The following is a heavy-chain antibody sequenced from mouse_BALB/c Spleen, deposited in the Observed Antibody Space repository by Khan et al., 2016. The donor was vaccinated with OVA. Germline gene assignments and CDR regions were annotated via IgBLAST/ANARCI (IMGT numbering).Heavy chain of an antibody. D-gene: IGHD1-1*01. V-gene: IGHV3-2*02. CDR1: GYSITSCYA. CDR2: ISYSGGT. J-gene: IGHJ2*01. Sequence: EVQLQESGPGLVKPSQSLSLTCTVTGYSITSCYAWYWIRQFPGNILEWMGYISYSGGTSNNPSLTSRISITRDTSKNQFFLQLNSVTTEDTATYYCARWNYYGYYFDYWGQGTPLTVSS. CDR3: ARWNYYGYYFDY.